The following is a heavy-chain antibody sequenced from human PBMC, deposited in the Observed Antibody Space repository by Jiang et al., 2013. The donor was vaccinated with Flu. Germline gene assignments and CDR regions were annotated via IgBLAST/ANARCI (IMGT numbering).Heavy chain of an antibody. V-gene: IGHV6-1*01. CDR3: ARAPGPTGTYRLWKNDDNYLDY. CDR2: TYYRSKWYN. Sequence: SQTLSLTCAISGDSVSSNSVAWNWIRQSPSRGLEWLGRTYYRSKWYNEYAVSVKSRITINPDTSKNQFSLQLNSVTPEDTAVYYCARAPGPTGTYRLWKNDDNYLDYWGQGTLVTVSS. J-gene: IGHJ4*02. CDR1: GDSVSSNSVA. D-gene: IGHD1-26*01.